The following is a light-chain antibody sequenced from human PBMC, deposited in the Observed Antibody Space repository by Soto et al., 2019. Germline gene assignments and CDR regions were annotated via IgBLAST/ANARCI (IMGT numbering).Light chain of an antibody. J-gene: IGKJ4*01. Sequence: EIVLTQSPATLSVSPGERATLSCRASQSFNSDLAWFQQKPGQAPRLLIYGASTRATGIPARFSGSGSGTEFTLTISSLQSEDCAIYYCQQYNNWPLTFGGGTKVEIK. CDR3: QQYNNWPLT. CDR2: GAS. V-gene: IGKV3-15*01. CDR1: QSFNSD.